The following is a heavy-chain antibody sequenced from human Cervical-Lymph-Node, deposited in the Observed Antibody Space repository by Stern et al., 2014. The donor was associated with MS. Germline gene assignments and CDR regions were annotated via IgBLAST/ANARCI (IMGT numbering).Heavy chain of an antibody. CDR1: GGSISSGNYY. J-gene: IGHJ4*02. CDR3: ARGSREVLLPRFYFDY. Sequence: QLQLQESGPGLVKPSQTLSLTCTVSGGSISSGNYYCSWIRQHPGKGLEWIGSIYHSGSTYYNPPLKSRVTTSIDTSKNQFSLKLSSVTAADTAVYYCARGSREVLLPRFYFDYWGQGTLVTVSS. CDR2: IYHSGST. D-gene: IGHD3-3*01. V-gene: IGHV4-31*03.